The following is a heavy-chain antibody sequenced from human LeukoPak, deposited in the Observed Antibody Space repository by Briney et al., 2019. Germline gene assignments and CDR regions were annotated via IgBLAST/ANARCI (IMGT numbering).Heavy chain of an antibody. CDR1: GGSISSYY. J-gene: IGHJ4*02. Sequence: SETLSLTCSVTGGSISSYYWSWIRQPPGKGLEWFGYIYYSGSTNYNPSLKSRVTISVDTSKNQFSLKLSSVTAADTAVYYCARSAVFGVVIPYYFDYWGEGALVTVSS. CDR3: ARSAVFGVVIPYYFDY. D-gene: IGHD3-3*01. V-gene: IGHV4-59*01. CDR2: IYYSGST.